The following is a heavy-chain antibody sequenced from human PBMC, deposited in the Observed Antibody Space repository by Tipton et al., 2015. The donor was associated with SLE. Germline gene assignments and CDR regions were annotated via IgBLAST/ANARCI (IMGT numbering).Heavy chain of an antibody. D-gene: IGHD2-2*01. Sequence: TLSLTCAVYGGSFSGYYWNWIRQPPGKGLEWIGEINHSGSTNYNPSLKSRVTISVDTSKNQFSLKLSSVTAADTAVYYCARRRECGSCPEAYAYYYGMDVWGQGTTVTVSS. J-gene: IGHJ6*02. CDR1: GGSFSGYY. V-gene: IGHV4-34*01. CDR3: ARRRECGSCPEAYAYYYGMDV. CDR2: INHSGST.